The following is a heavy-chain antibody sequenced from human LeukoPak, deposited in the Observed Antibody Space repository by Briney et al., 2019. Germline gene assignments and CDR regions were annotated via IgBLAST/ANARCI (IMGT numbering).Heavy chain of an antibody. V-gene: IGHV3-23*01. CDR1: GFTFRSFA. J-gene: IGHJ4*02. Sequence: GGSLRLSCAASGFTFRSFAMNWVRQAPGKGLQWVSVISDSGGSAHYADSVQGRFTISRDNSKNTLYIQMNSLRAEDTAIYYCAKGTTSSPTCPIDYWGPGTLVTVSS. CDR3: AKGTTSSPTCPIDY. D-gene: IGHD2-2*01. CDR2: ISDSGGSA.